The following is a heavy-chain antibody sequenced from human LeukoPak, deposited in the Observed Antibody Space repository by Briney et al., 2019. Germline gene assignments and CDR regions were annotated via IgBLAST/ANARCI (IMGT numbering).Heavy chain of an antibody. D-gene: IGHD6-6*01. Sequence: AGSLRLSCAASGFTFSSYAMSWVRQAPGKGLEWVSAISCSGSSNYYADSVKGRISVSRDNSKNSLYLQMDSLRAEDTAVYYCAKRRGAALAIYYFDYWGQGTLVTVSS. CDR2: ISCSGSSN. CDR3: AKRRGAALAIYYFDY. J-gene: IGHJ4*02. CDR1: GFTFSSYA. V-gene: IGHV3-23*01.